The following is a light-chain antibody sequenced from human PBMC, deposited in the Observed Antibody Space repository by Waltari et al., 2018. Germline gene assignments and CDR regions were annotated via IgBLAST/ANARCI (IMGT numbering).Light chain of an antibody. Sequence: DIVMTQSPLSLPVTPGESASISCRSSQSLLKSDGYSHLDWYLQKPGQSPQLLMYLGSKRAYGVPARFSGSCAGTDFTLRISRVEADDVGVYYCMQAFESPRTLGQGTKVEIK. J-gene: IGKJ1*01. CDR3: MQAFESPRT. CDR1: QSLLKSDGYSH. CDR2: LGS. V-gene: IGKV2-28*01.